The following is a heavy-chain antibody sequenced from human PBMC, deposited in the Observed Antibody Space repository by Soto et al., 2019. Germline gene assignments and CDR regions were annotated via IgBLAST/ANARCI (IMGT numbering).Heavy chain of an antibody. CDR2: IYPGDSDT. V-gene: IGHV5-51*01. D-gene: IGHD6-25*01. CDR1: GYSFTSHW. Sequence: GESLKISCKGSGYSFTSHWIGWVRQMPGKGLEWMGIIYPGDSDTRYSPSFQGQVTISADKSISAAYLQWSSLKASDTAMYFCARHRGAAETSDFDCWGQGTLVTVSS. CDR3: ARHRGAAETSDFDC. J-gene: IGHJ4*02.